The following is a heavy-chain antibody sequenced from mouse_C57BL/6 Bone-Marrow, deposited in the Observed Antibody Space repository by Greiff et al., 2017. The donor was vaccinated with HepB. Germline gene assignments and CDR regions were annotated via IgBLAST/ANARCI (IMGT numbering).Heavy chain of an antibody. D-gene: IGHD1-1*01. J-gene: IGHJ2*01. CDR1: GYTFTDYE. CDR2: IDPETGGT. V-gene: IGHV1-15*01. CDR3: TRGVYYYGSRDY. Sequence: QVQLQQSGAELVRPGASVTLSCKASGYTFTDYEMHWVKQTPVHGLEWIGAIDPETGGTAYNQKFKGKAILTADKSSSTAYMELRSLTSEDSAVYYCTRGVYYYGSRDYWGQGTTLTVSS.